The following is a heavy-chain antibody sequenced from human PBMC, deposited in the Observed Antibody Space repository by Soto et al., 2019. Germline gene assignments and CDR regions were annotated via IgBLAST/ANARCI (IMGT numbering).Heavy chain of an antibody. D-gene: IGHD3-10*01. V-gene: IGHV3-23*01. CDR1: GFTFSSYA. Sequence: GGSLRLSCAASGFTFSSYAMSWVRQAPGKGLEWVSAISGSGGSTYYADSVKGRFTISRDNSKNTLYLQMNSLRAEDTAVYYCAKDLDTGAPPSYYYGMDVWGQGTTVTVSS. CDR3: AKDLDTGAPPSYYYGMDV. CDR2: ISGSGGST. J-gene: IGHJ6*02.